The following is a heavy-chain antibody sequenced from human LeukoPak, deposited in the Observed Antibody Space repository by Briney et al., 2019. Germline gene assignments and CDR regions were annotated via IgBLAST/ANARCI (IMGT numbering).Heavy chain of an antibody. D-gene: IGHD3-10*01. CDR3: ARVVVELWFGYDY. CDR2: INPNSGGT. CDR1: GYTFTGYY. V-gene: IGHV1-2*02. Sequence: GASVKVSCKASGYTFTGYYMHWVRRAPGQGLEWMGWINPNSGGTNYAQKFQGRVTMTRDTSISTAYMELSRLRSDDTAVYYCARVVVELWFGYDYWGQGTLVTVSS. J-gene: IGHJ4*02.